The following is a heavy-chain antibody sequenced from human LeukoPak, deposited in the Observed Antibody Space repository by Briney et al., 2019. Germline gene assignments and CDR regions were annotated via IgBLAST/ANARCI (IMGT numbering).Heavy chain of an antibody. Sequence: ASVKVSCKASGYTFTGYYMHWVRQAPGQGLEWMGWINPNSGGTNYAQKFQGRVTMTRDTSISTAYMELRSLRSDDTAVYYCARDYQWLGPYYFDYWGQGTLVTVSS. CDR3: ARDYQWLGPYYFDY. CDR2: INPNSGGT. CDR1: GYTFTGYY. V-gene: IGHV1-2*02. D-gene: IGHD6-19*01. J-gene: IGHJ4*02.